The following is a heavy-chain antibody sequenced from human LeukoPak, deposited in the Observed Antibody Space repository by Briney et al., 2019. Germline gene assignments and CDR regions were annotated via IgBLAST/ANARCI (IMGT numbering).Heavy chain of an antibody. CDR1: GYTFTSYY. V-gene: IGHV1-2*02. J-gene: IGHJ3*02. D-gene: IGHD1-26*01. Sequence: ASVKVSCKASGYTFTSYYMHWVRQAPGQGLEWMGWINPNSGGTNYAQKFQGRVTMTRDTSISTAYMELSRLRSDDTAVYYCAREWELRSDAFDIWGQGTMVTVSS. CDR2: INPNSGGT. CDR3: AREWELRSDAFDI.